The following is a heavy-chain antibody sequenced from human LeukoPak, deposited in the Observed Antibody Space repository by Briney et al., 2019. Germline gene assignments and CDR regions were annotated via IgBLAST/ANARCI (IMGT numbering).Heavy chain of an antibody. J-gene: IGHJ6*03. CDR3: ARGAVISSSGHYYYYYYMDV. CDR2: INPNNGGT. D-gene: IGHD6-6*01. CDR1: GYIFTDYY. Sequence: ASVKVSCKASGYIFTDYYIHWVRQAPGQGLEWMGWINPNNGGTNSAQKFQGRVTMTRDTSIDTAYMELSRLRSNDTAVYYCARGAVISSSGHYYYYYYMDVWGKGTTVTVSS. V-gene: IGHV1-2*02.